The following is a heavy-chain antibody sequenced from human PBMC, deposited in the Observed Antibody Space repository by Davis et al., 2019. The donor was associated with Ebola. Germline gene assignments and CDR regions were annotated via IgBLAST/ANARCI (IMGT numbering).Heavy chain of an antibody. J-gene: IGHJ6*02. CDR1: RDSVSGSSGA. CDR3: ARVKVSTPNYYYMDV. Sequence: HSQTLSLTCAISRDSVSGSSGAWNRIRQSPSRGLEWLGRTYYRSKWYNDYAVSVESRIIINSDTSKNQFSLHLNSVAPEDTAVYYCARVKVSTPNYYYMDVWGQGTTVTVSS. V-gene: IGHV6-1*01. D-gene: IGHD5/OR15-5a*01. CDR2: TYYRSKWYN.